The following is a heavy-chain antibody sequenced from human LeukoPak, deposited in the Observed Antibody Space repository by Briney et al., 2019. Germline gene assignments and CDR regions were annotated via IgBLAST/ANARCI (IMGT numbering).Heavy chain of an antibody. V-gene: IGHV4-34*01. Sequence: SETLSLTCAVYGGSFSGYYWSWIRQPPGKGLEWIGEINHSGSTNYNPSLKSRVTISVDTSKNQFSLKLSSVTAADTAVYYCARLAAPYGKFDYWGQGTLVTVSS. CDR2: INHSGST. J-gene: IGHJ4*02. CDR1: GGSFSGYY. CDR3: ARLAAPYGKFDY. D-gene: IGHD6-6*01.